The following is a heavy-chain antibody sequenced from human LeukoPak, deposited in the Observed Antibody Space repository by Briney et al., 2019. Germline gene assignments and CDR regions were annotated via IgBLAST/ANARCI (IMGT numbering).Heavy chain of an antibody. CDR2: INPNSGGT. D-gene: IGHD2-2*01. Sequence: ASVKVSCKASGYTFTGYYMHWVRQAPGQGLEWMGWINPNSGGTNYAQKFQGRVTMTRDTSISTAYMELSRLRPDDTAVYYCARARRYCSSTSCYGDLDYWGQGTLVTVSS. V-gene: IGHV1-2*02. CDR3: ARARRYCSSTSCYGDLDY. CDR1: GYTFTGYY. J-gene: IGHJ4*02.